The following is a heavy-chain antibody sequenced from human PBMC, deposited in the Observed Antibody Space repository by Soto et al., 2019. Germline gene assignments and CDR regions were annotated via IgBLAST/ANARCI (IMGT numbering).Heavy chain of an antibody. V-gene: IGHV1-69*01. CDR2: IIPIFGTA. J-gene: IGHJ6*02. D-gene: IGHD3-22*01. CDR1: GGTFSSYA. CDR3: ARDPGLDSSGYYYYGMDV. Sequence: QVQLVQSGAEVKKPGSSVKVSCKASGGTFSSYAISWVQQAPGQGLEWMGGIIPIFGTANYAQKFQGRVTITADESTSTAYMELSSLRSEDTAVYYCARDPGLDSSGYYYYGMDVWGQGTTVTVSS.